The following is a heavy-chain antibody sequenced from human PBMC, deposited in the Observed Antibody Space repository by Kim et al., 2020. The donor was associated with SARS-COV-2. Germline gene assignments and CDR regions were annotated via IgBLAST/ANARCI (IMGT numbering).Heavy chain of an antibody. J-gene: IGHJ6*02. V-gene: IGHV4-61*02. Sequence: SETLSLTCTVSGGSISSGSYYWSWIRQPAGKGLEWIGRIYTSGSTNYNPSLKSRVTISVDTSKNQFSLKLSSVTAADTAVYYCARDGPSSLDFWSGNKRYGMDVWGQGTTVTVSS. CDR3: ARDGPSSLDFWSGNKRYGMDV. CDR2: IYTSGST. D-gene: IGHD3-3*01. CDR1: GGSISSGSYY.